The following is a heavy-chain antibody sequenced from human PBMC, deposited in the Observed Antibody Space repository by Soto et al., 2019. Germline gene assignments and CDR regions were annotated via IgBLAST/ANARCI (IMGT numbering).Heavy chain of an antibody. V-gene: IGHV4-34*07. J-gene: IGHJ4*02. Sequence: TSETLSLTCAVYGGSVNGYYWNWIRQPPGKELEWIGEINHTGGTHYNPSLKSRATMSVDTSKNLFSLNLNSVTAADTTVYYCTRLIYYSRLNYFYFDLWGQGALVTVSS. CDR2: INHTGGT. CDR3: TRLIYYSRLNYFYFDL. CDR1: GGSVNGYY. D-gene: IGHD3-10*01.